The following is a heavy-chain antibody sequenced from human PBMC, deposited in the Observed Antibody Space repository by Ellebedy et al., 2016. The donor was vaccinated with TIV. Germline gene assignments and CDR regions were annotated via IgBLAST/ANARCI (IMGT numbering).Heavy chain of an antibody. Sequence: GESLKISCAASGFRFSSYWMSWVRQAPGKGLEWVANIKQDGSEKYYVESVRGRFTISRGTSNNTVHLEMNSLRAEGTAIYYCARVDILRWYYFDSWGQGTLVTVSS. J-gene: IGHJ4*02. CDR3: ARVDILRWYYFDS. V-gene: IGHV3-7*03. D-gene: IGHD3-9*01. CDR1: GFRFSSYW. CDR2: IKQDGSEK.